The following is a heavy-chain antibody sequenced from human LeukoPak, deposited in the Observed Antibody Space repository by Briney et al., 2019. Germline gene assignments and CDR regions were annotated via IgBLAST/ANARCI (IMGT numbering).Heavy chain of an antibody. CDR2: IYYSGST. CDR3: ARDQPSSSGSLPPLRAFDI. CDR1: GGSISSSSYY. J-gene: IGHJ3*02. Sequence: TASETLSLTCTVSGGSISSSSYYWGWIRQPPGKGLEWIGSIYYSGSTYYNPSLKSRVTISVDTSKNQFSLKLSSVTAADTAVYYCARDQPSSSGSLPPLRAFDIWGQGTMVTVSS. D-gene: IGHD1-26*01. V-gene: IGHV4-39*07.